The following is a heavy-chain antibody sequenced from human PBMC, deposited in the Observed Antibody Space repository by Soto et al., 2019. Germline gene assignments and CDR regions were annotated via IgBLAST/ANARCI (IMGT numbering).Heavy chain of an antibody. CDR1: GFTFSYYG. V-gene: IGHV3-33*01. J-gene: IGHJ4*02. CDR3: SRDICVRAAGCAN. D-gene: IGHD6-19*01. Sequence: QVQLVESGGGVVQPGRSLRLSCAASGFTFSYYGMHWVRQAPGKGLEWVAVIWYDGSNKYYADSVKGRFTISRDNSKNTLYLQRDSLRVEDTAIYYCSRDICVRAAGCANWGQRTLIIVSS. CDR2: IWYDGSNK.